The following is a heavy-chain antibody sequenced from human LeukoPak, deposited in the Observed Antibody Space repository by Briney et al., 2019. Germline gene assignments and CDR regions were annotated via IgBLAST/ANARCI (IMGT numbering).Heavy chain of an antibody. CDR2: ISTNNENT. Sequence: ASVKVSCKASGYKFTNFGLSWVRQAPGQGLEWMGWISTNNENTHYAQKFQGRVTMTTDTSTSTAYMELRSLKSDDTALYYCAREIPYPDCSSSGCYGPWDYWGQGALVTVSS. CDR1: GYKFTNFG. V-gene: IGHV1-18*01. J-gene: IGHJ4*02. CDR3: AREIPYPDCSSSGCYGPWDY. D-gene: IGHD2-2*01.